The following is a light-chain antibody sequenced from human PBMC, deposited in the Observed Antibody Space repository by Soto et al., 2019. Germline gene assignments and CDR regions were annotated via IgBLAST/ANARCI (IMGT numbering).Light chain of an antibody. CDR3: QQYGSSPPYT. V-gene: IGKV3-20*01. Sequence: EVVLTQSPGTLSLSPGERATLSCRASQSVSNNDFAWYQQKPGQAPRLLIFGSSDSATGTPVRFSCSGSGTDFTVTISRREPEEFALYYCQQYGSSPPYTFGQGTKLEIK. CDR2: GSS. CDR1: QSVSNND. J-gene: IGKJ2*01.